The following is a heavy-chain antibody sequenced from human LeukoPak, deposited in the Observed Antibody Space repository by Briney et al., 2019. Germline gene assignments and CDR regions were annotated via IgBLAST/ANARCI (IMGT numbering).Heavy chain of an antibody. CDR2: IYHSGST. V-gene: IGHV4-59*01. CDR1: GGSIGTYY. D-gene: IGHD5/OR15-5a*01. Sequence: PSATLSLTSTVSGGSIGTYYWTWIRQPPGKGLECSGFIYHSGSTNYNPSLKSLVTISVDTSKNQFSLKLNSVTAADTAIYYCARIKVSTISAFDIWGQGTMVTVAS. CDR3: ARIKVSTISAFDI. J-gene: IGHJ3*02.